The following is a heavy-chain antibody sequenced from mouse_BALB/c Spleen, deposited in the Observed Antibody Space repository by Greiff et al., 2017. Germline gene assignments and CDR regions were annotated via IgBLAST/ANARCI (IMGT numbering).Heavy chain of an antibody. V-gene: IGHV5-6*03. D-gene: IGHD2-3*01. CDR1: GFTFSSYA. J-gene: IGHJ4*01. CDR3: ARHGYWDY. Sequence: EVKLVESGGGLVKPGGSLKLSCAASGFTFSSYAMSWVRQSPEKRLEWVAEISSGGSYTYYPDSVKGRFTISRDNAKNTLYLQMSSLKSEDTAMYYCARHGYWDYWGQGTSVTVSS. CDR2: ISSGGSYT.